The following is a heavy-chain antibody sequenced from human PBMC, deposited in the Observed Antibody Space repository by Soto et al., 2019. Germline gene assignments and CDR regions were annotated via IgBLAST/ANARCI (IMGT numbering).Heavy chain of an antibody. J-gene: IGHJ4*02. Sequence: EVQLVESGGGLVKPGGSLRLSCAASGFTFSSYSMNWVRQAPGKGLEWVSSISSSSSYIYYADSVKGRFTISRDNAKNSLYLQMNSLRAEDTAVYYCARGQDTVMASPFDYWGQGTLVTVSS. D-gene: IGHD4-17*01. CDR2: ISSSSSYI. CDR1: GFTFSSYS. CDR3: ARGQDTVMASPFDY. V-gene: IGHV3-21*01.